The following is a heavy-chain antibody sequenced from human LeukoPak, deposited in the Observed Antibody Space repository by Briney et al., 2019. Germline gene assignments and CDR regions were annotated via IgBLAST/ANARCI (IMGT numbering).Heavy chain of an antibody. CDR3: ARESYYFDY. V-gene: IGHV3-7*03. D-gene: IGHD3-16*02. J-gene: IGHJ4*02. Sequence: PGGSLRLSCAASGFTFSSYWLTWVRQAPGKGLEWVANIKEDGSEKYYMDSVKGRFTISRDNAKNSLYLHINSLRVDDTAVYYCARESYYFDYWGQGTLVTVSS. CDR2: IKEDGSEK. CDR1: GFTFSSYW.